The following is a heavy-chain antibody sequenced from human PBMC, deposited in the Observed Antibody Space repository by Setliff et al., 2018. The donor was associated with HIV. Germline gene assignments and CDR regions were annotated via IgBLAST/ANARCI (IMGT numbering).Heavy chain of an antibody. Sequence: SETLSLTCAVAGFPISSGYFWGWIRQPPGKGLEWIGSIYHSGTTYYNPSLKSRVTISIDMSKNPFSLRLSYVTAPATAVYFCARREDGSGSYFNHWFDPWGQGTLVTVSS. J-gene: IGHJ5*02. V-gene: IGHV4-38-2*01. CDR1: GFPISSGYF. D-gene: IGHD3-10*01. CDR2: IYHSGTT. CDR3: ARREDGSGSYFNHWFDP.